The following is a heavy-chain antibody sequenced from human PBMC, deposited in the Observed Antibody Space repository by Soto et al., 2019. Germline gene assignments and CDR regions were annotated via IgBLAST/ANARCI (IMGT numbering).Heavy chain of an antibody. J-gene: IGHJ4*02. CDR2: ITSAGST. CDR3: AKTDKFHSQSSGWANRFDS. D-gene: IGHD6-19*01. V-gene: IGHV3-23*01. CDR1: GFTFSNYA. Sequence: EVQLLESGGDLAQPGGSLRLICAASGFTFSNYAMTWFGQSPGKGLEWVSTITSAGSTFYGDTVKGRFTISRDNSKSTLYLQMNSLGAEDTAVYYCAKTDKFHSQSSGWANRFDSWGQGTLVTVSS.